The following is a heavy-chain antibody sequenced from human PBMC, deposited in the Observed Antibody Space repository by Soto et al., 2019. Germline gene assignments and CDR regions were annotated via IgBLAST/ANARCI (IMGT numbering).Heavy chain of an antibody. CDR3: ARVGSASLMVVVIADH. CDR1: GFTFGDYA. CDR2: IRSKGYGGTT. D-gene: IGHD3-22*01. V-gene: IGHV3-49*03. J-gene: IGHJ4*02. Sequence: AGGSLRLSCTTSGFTFGDYAMSWFRQAPGKGLEWVGFIRSKGYGGTTQYAASVKGRFTISRDDSESIAYLQMDSLKTEDTALYHCARVGSASLMVVVIADHWGQGTQVTVSS.